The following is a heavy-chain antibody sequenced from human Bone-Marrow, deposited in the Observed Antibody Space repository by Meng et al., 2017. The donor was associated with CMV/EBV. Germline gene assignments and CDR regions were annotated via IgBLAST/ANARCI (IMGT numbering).Heavy chain of an antibody. D-gene: IGHD6-13*01. CDR3: ARGVKAAGFYGMDV. CDR1: GFTFSSYA. Sequence: GESLKISCAASGFTFSSYAMSWVRQAPGKGLEWVSSISSSSSYIYYADSVKGRFTISRDNAKNSLCLQMNSLRAEDTAVYYCARGVKAAGFYGMDVWGQGTTVTVSS. CDR2: ISSSSSYI. V-gene: IGHV3-21*01. J-gene: IGHJ6*02.